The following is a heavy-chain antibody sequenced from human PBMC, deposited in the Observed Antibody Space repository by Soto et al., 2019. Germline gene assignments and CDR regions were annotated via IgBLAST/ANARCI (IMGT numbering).Heavy chain of an antibody. J-gene: IGHJ4*02. CDR3: ARGVLSHFDY. CDR2: ISSSSSYI. V-gene: IGHV3-21*01. Sequence: GGSLRLSCAASGFTVSSYSMNSVRQAPGKGLEWVSSISSSSSYIYYADSVKGRFTISRDNAKNSLYLQMNSLRAEDTAVYYCARGVLSHFDYWGQGTLVTGS. CDR1: GFTVSSYS. D-gene: IGHD3-10*02.